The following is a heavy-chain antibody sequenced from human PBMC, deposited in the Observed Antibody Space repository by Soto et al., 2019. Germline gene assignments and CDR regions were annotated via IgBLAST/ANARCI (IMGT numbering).Heavy chain of an antibody. J-gene: IGHJ6*03. CDR3: ARAPYYDFWSGYYRGLNYYYMDV. V-gene: IGHV1-3*01. Sequence: GASVKVSCKVSGYTLTELSMHWVRQAPGKGLEWMGWISAYNGNTNYAQKFQGRVTITRDTSASTAYMELSSLRSEDTAVYYCARAPYYDFWSGYYRGLNYYYMDVWGKGTTVTVSS. CDR1: GYTLTELS. CDR2: ISAYNGNT. D-gene: IGHD3-3*01.